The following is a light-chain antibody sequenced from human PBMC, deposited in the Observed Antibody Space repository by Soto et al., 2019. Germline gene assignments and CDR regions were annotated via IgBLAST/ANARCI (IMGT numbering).Light chain of an antibody. V-gene: IGLV2-11*01. CDR1: SSDVGGYNY. CDR3: CSYAGSWV. CDR2: DVN. Sequence: QSALTQPRSVSGSLGQSVTISCTGTSSDVGGYNYVSWYQQHPGKAPKLMIYDVNKRPPGVPDRFSGSKSGNTASLTISGLQAADEADYYCCSYAGSWVFGGGTKLTVL. J-gene: IGLJ3*02.